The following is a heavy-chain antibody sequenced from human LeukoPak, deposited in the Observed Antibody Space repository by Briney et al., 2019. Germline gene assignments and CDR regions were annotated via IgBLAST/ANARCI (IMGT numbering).Heavy chain of an antibody. CDR2: INHSGST. V-gene: IGHV4-34*01. CDR1: GGSFSGYY. D-gene: IGHD2-21*02. Sequence: SETLSLTRAVYGGSFSGYYWSWIRQPPGKGLEWIGEINHSGSTNYNPSLKSRVTISVDTSKNQFSLKLSSVTAADTAVYYCARGLRSVVTAIYHWGQGTLVTVSS. J-gene: IGHJ5*02. CDR3: ARGLRSVVTAIYH.